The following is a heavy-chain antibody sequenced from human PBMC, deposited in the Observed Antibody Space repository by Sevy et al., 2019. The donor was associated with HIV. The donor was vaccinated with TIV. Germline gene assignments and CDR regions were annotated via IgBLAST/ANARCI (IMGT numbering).Heavy chain of an antibody. D-gene: IGHD6-13*01. Sequence: GGSLRLSCAASGFTFSSYAMSWVRQAPGKGLEWVSAISGSGGSTYDADSVKGRFTISRDNSKNTLYLQMNSLRAEYTAVYYCAKPGHSSPREAVPYYFDYWGQGTLVTVSS. V-gene: IGHV3-23*01. CDR3: AKPGHSSPREAVPYYFDY. CDR1: GFTFSSYA. CDR2: ISGSGGST. J-gene: IGHJ4*02.